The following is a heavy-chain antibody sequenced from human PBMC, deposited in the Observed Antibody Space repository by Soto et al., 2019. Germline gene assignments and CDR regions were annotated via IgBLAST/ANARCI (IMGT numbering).Heavy chain of an antibody. D-gene: IGHD2-15*01. CDR1: GFPFSSYA. CDR3: TTWDIVVVVAATGFFDY. J-gene: IGHJ4*02. V-gene: IGHV3-48*01. Sequence: GGSLRLSCAASGFPFSSYAMNWVRQTPDKGLEWLSYISDSGSTIHYADSVKGRFTISRDNAKNSLYLQMNSLRADDTAVYYCTTWDIVVVVAATGFFDYWGQGTLVTVSS. CDR2: ISDSGSTI.